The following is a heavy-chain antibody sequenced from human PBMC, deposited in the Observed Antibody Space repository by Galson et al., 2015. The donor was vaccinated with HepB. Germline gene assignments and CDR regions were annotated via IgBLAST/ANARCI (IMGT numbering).Heavy chain of an antibody. V-gene: IGHV3-15*01. D-gene: IGHD4-17*01. J-gene: IGHJ6*02. CDR3: SSGGDFPSWYNYYYYGMDV. CDR1: GFTFSNAW. Sequence: SLRLSCAASGFTFSNAWMSWVRQAPGKGLEWVGRIKSKTDGGTTDYAAPVKGRFTISRDDSKNTLYLQMNSLKTEDTAVYYCSSGGDFPSWYNYYYYGMDVWGQGTTVTVSS. CDR2: IKSKTDGGTT.